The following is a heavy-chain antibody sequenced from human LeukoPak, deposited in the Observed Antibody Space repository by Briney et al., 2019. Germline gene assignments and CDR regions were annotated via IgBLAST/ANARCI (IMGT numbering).Heavy chain of an antibody. CDR2: IYHSGST. V-gene: IGHV4-30-2*01. CDR1: GGSISSGGYS. Sequence: SETLSLTCAVSGGSISSGGYSWRWIRQPPGKGLEWIGYIYHSGSTYYNPSLKSRVTISVDRSKNQFSLKLSSVTAADTAVYYCARGLWFGESFLFDPWGQGTLVTVSS. CDR3: ARGLWFGESFLFDP. D-gene: IGHD3-10*01. J-gene: IGHJ5*02.